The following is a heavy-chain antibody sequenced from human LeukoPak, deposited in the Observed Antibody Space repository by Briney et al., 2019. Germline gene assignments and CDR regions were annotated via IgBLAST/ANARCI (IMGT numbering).Heavy chain of an antibody. D-gene: IGHD2-15*01. CDR2: IYYIGTT. CDR3: ARGGFESCSAGSCLLGNY. Sequence: SETLSLTCTVSRGSISPYYWSWLRQSPGKGLEWLGYIYYIGTTIYNPSLQSRVTMSVDTSTNQVTVNLASVTAADTAVYYCARGGFESCSAGSCLLGNYWGQGILVAVSS. J-gene: IGHJ4*02. CDR1: RGSISPYY. V-gene: IGHV4-59*01.